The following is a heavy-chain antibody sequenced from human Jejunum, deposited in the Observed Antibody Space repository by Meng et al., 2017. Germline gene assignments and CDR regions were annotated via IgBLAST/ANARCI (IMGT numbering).Heavy chain of an antibody. CDR2: ISYADGSNK. J-gene: IGHJ4*02. V-gene: IGHV3-30*04. Sequence: GESLKISCAASGFTFSSYAMHWVRQAPGKGLEWVAVISYADGSNKYCADSVKGRFTISRDNSKNTLYLQMNSLRAEGTAVYYCARALNDYEANTYWGQGTLVTVSS. CDR1: GFTFSSYA. D-gene: IGHD4-17*01. CDR3: ARALNDYEANTY.